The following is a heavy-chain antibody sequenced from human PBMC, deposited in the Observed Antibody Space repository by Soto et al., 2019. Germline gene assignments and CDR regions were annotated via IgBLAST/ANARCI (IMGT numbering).Heavy chain of an antibody. D-gene: IGHD6-6*01. CDR2: IYYSGST. CDR1: GGSISSYY. Sequence: SETLSLTCTVSGGSISSYYWSWIRQPPGKGLEWIGYIYYSGSTLYNPSLKSRVTISVDTSKNQFSLKLSSVPAADTAVYYCARERPDGARLDPWGQGTLVTVSS. V-gene: IGHV4-59*12. J-gene: IGHJ5*02. CDR3: ARERPDGARLDP.